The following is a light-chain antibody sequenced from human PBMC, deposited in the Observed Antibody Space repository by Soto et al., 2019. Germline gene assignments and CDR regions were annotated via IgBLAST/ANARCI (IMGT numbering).Light chain of an antibody. J-gene: IGLJ1*01. CDR3: CSYTSSSASV. CDR2: DVS. V-gene: IGLV2-14*01. CDR1: SSDVGGYNY. Sequence: QSVLTQPASVSGSPGQSITISCTGTSSDVGGYNYVSWYQQQPGKAPKFMIYDVSNRPSGVSNRFSGSKSGNTASLTISGLQAEDEADYYCCSYTSSSASVFGTGPKVTVL.